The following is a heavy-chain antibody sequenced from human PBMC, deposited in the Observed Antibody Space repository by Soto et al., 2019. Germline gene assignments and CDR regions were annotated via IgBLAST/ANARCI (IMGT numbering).Heavy chain of an antibody. V-gene: IGHV3-13*05. Sequence: EVQLVESGGGLVQPGGSLRLSCEASGFTFRNYDMHWVRQGPGKGLEWVSGISAAGYPDYADSVEGRFTISRENAQNSFFLQMNSLRVGDTAVYYCARTDRDFYGLDVWGQGTTVIVSS. CDR3: ARTDRDFYGLDV. J-gene: IGHJ6*02. CDR2: ISAAGYP. CDR1: GFTFRNYD.